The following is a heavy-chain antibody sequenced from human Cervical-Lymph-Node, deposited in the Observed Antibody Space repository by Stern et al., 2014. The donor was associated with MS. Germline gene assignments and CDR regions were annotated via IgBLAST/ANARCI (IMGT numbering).Heavy chain of an antibody. Sequence: QVQLVQSGPGLVKPSETLSLTCSVSGGSISSYYWSWIRQPPGKGLEWIGYIYYSGSTNYNPSLKSRVPISVDTSKNQFSLELSSVTAADTAVYYCARLPGYYDSSGPPDYWGQGTLVTVSS. CDR3: ARLPGYYDSSGPPDY. D-gene: IGHD3-22*01. CDR1: GGSISSYY. J-gene: IGHJ4*02. V-gene: IGHV4-59*01. CDR2: IYYSGST.